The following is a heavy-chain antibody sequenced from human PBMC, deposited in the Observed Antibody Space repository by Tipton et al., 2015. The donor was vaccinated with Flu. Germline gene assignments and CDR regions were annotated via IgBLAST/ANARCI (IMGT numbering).Heavy chain of an antibody. Sequence: SLRLSCAASGFTFSSYWTSWVRQAPGKGLEWVANIKQDGSEKYYVDSVKGRFTISRDNAKNSLYLQMNSLRAEDTAVYYCARGEWFFGLWGQGTLVTVSS. CDR2: IKQDGSEK. D-gene: IGHD3-3*01. CDR3: ARGEWFFGL. J-gene: IGHJ4*02. V-gene: IGHV3-7*01. CDR1: GFTFSSYW.